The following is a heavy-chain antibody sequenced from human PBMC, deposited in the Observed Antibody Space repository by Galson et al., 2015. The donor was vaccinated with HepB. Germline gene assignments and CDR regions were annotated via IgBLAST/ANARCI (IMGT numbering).Heavy chain of an antibody. J-gene: IGHJ3*02. CDR1: GDSVSSNSAA. Sequence: CAISGDSVSSNSAAWNWIRQSPSRGLEWLGRTYYRSKWYNDYAVSVKSRITINPDTSKNQFSLQLNSVTPYDTAVYYCARDRYFYDSSGLTKGYAFDIWGQWTMVTVSS. D-gene: IGHD3-22*01. CDR3: ARDRYFYDSSGLTKGYAFDI. CDR2: TYYRSKWYN. V-gene: IGHV6-1*01.